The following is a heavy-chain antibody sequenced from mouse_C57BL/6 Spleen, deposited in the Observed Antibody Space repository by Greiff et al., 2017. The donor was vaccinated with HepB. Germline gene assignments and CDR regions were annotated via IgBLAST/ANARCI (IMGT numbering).Heavy chain of an antibody. CDR1: GYSITSGYY. CDR2: ISYDGSN. V-gene: IGHV3-6*01. CDR3: ARDEPGYFDY. Sequence: EVKLLESGPGLVKPSQSLSLTCSVTGYSITSGYYWNWIRQFPGNKLEWMGYISYDGSNNYNPSLKNRISITRDTSKNQFFLKLNSVTTEDTATYYCARDEPGYFDYWGQGTTLTVSS. J-gene: IGHJ2*01.